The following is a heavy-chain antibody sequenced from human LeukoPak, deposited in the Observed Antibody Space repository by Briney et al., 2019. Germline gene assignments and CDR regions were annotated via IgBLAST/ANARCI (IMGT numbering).Heavy chain of an antibody. CDR1: GFTFSSYG. CDR2: IWYDGSNK. CDR3: ARATGSYSTAYFDY. D-gene: IGHD3-10*01. J-gene: IGHJ4*02. Sequence: GGSLRLSCAASGFTFSSYGMHWVRQAPGKGLKWVAVIWYDGSNKYYADSVKGRFTISRDNSKNTLYLQMNSLRAEDTAVYYCARATGSYSTAYFDYWGQGTLVTVSS. V-gene: IGHV3-33*01.